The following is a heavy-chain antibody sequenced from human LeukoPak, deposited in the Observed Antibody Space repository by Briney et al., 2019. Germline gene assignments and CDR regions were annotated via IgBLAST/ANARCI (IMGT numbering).Heavy chain of an antibody. Sequence: PSETLSLTCTVSGGSLNGYYWGWIRQPPGKGLECIGYIHSSEGTAHNASLKSRLTISLDTSKNQFSLTLSAVTAADTAVYYCARHVYGEGMVVWGKGTTVTVSS. J-gene: IGHJ6*04. CDR1: GGSLNGYY. D-gene: IGHD4-17*01. CDR2: IHSSEGT. CDR3: ARHVYGEGMVV. V-gene: IGHV4-59*08.